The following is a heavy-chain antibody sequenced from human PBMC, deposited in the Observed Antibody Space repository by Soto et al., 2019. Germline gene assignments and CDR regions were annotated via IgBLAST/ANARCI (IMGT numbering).Heavy chain of an antibody. J-gene: IGHJ6*02. Sequence: QVQVVQSGAEVKKPGSSVKVSCKVSGGIFTNNAISWVRQAPGQGLEGLGGVIPLFDTAYYAQIFRGRLRISADGATTTAYMELSGLTSADTAVDFCATGGHNDGYNFYHGMDVWGQGTTVTVS. CDR1: GGIFTNNA. CDR3: ATGGHNDGYNFYHGMDV. V-gene: IGHV1-69*01. D-gene: IGHD3-16*01. CDR2: VIPLFDTA.